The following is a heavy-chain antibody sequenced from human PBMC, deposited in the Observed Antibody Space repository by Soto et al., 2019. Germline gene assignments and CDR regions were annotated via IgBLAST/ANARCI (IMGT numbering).Heavy chain of an antibody. J-gene: IGHJ5*02. Sequence: SETLSLTCAVSGGSISSGGYPWSWIRQPPGKGLEWIGYIYHSGSTYYNPSLKSRVTISVDRSKNQFSLKLSSVTAADTAVYYCGRTPTPWGQGTLVTVSS. D-gene: IGHD1-26*01. CDR1: GGSISSGGYP. V-gene: IGHV4-30-2*01. CDR2: IYHSGST. CDR3: GRTPTP.